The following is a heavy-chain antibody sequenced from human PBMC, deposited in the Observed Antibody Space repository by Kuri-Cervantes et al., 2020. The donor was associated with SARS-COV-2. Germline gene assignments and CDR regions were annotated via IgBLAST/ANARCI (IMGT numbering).Heavy chain of an antibody. CDR2: IYYSGST. V-gene: IGHV4-59*12. CDR1: GGSISSYY. Sequence: ESLKISCTVSGGSISSYYWSWIRQPPGKGLEWIGSIYYSGSTYYNPSLKSRVTISVDTSKNQFSLKLSSVTAADTAVYYCAMTVHDFWSGEFDYWGQGTLVTVSS. CDR3: AMTVHDFWSGEFDY. D-gene: IGHD3-3*01. J-gene: IGHJ4*02.